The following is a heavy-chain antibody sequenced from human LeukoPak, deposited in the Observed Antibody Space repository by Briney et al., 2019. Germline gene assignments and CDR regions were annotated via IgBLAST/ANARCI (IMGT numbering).Heavy chain of an antibody. Sequence: GGSLRLSCAASGFTFSSYAMSWVRQAPGKGLECVSGISAGGGSTYYADSVKGRLTVSRDNSKNTLYLLMNSLRADDTAIYYCAKDRGSGWSFDYWGQGTLVTVSS. V-gene: IGHV3-23*01. CDR2: ISAGGGST. D-gene: IGHD6-19*01. J-gene: IGHJ4*02. CDR3: AKDRGSGWSFDY. CDR1: GFTFSSYA.